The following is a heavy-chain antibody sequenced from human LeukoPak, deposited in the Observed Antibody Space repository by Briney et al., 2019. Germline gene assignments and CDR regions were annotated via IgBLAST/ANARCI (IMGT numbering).Heavy chain of an antibody. V-gene: IGHV1-18*04. CDR1: GYTFTGYY. CDR2: ISAYNGNT. Sequence: AASVKVSCKASGYTFTGYYMHWVRQAPGQGLEWMGWISAYNGNTNYAQKLQGRVTMTTDTSTSTAYMELRSLRSDDTAVYYCARGSPVTPRWFDPWGQGTLVAVSS. J-gene: IGHJ5*02. D-gene: IGHD4-17*01. CDR3: ARGSPVTPRWFDP.